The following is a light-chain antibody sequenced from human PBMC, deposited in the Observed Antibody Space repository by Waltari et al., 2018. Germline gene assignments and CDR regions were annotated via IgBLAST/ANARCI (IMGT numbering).Light chain of an antibody. CDR1: QSVSDRH. Sequence: ENVLTQSPATLSLSPGERASLSCGASQSVSDRHLAWYQQKPGLAPRLLIYDASKRATCVPDRLSGSRSGTDFTLTISRLEPEDFAVYYCQRCASSEFTFGPGTKVDI. CDR3: QRCASSEFT. V-gene: IGKV3D-20*01. CDR2: DAS. J-gene: IGKJ3*01.